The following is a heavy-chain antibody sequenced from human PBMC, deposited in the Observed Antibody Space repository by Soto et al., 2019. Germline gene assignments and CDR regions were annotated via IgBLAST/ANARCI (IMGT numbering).Heavy chain of an antibody. J-gene: IGHJ6*02. V-gene: IGHV3-30*18. CDR3: AKSYDFWSGYNNDYYYYYGMDV. Sequence: QVQLVESGGGVVQPGRSLRLSCAASGFTFSSYGMHWVRQAPGKGLEWVAVISYDGSNKYYADSVKGRFTISRDNSKNTLYLQMNSLRAEDPAVYYCAKSYDFWSGYNNDYYYYYGMDVWGQGTTVTVSS. CDR1: GFTFSSYG. CDR2: ISYDGSNK. D-gene: IGHD3-3*01.